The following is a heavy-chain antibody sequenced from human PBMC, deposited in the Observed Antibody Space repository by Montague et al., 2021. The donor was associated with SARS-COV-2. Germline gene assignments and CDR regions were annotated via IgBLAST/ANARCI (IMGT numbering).Heavy chain of an antibody. V-gene: IGHV3-21*01. CDR1: GFTFSSYS. J-gene: IGHJ4*02. CDR3: ARDPGYDILTGYYSY. CDR2: ISSSSSYI. Sequence: SLRLSCAASGFTFSSYSMNWVRQAPGKGLEWVSSISSSSSYIYYADSVKGRFTISRDNAKNSLYLQMNSLRAEDTAVYYCARDPGYDILTGYYSYWGQGTLVTVSS. D-gene: IGHD3-9*01.